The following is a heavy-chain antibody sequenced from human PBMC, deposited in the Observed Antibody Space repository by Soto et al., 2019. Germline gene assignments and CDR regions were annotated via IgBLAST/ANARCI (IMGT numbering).Heavy chain of an antibody. CDR3: AGGTYDFCVRYYYGMDV. CDR1: GFTFSSYG. Sequence: HPGGSLRLSCAASGFTFSSYGMHWVRQAPGKGLEWVAVISYDGGNKYYADSVKGRFTISRDNSKNTLYLQMNSLRAEDTAVYYCAGGTYDFCVRYYYGMDVWGQGTTVTVSS. V-gene: IGHV3-30*03. D-gene: IGHD3-3*01. J-gene: IGHJ6*02. CDR2: ISYDGGNK.